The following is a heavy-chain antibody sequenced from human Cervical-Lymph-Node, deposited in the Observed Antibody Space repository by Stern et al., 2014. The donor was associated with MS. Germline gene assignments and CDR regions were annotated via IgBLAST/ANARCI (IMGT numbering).Heavy chain of an antibody. V-gene: IGHV5-51*03. J-gene: IGHJ4*02. D-gene: IGHD5-12*01. CDR3: ARLSSHWWLPDFDS. CDR2: IYPGDSDT. Sequence: EVQLEESGAEVKEPGDSLKISCQGSGYTFNTYWITWVRQMPGKGLEWMGIIYPGDSDTKSSPSFQGQVTISAAKSISPAYLQWSSLKASDSAVYYCARLSSHWWLPDFDSWGQGTLVTVSS. CDR1: GYTFNTYW.